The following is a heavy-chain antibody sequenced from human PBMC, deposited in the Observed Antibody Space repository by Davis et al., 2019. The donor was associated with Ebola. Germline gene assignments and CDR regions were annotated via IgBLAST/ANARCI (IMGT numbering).Heavy chain of an antibody. Sequence: SETLSLTCTVSGGSISSDDYYWSWIRQPPGKGLEWIGYIYYSGTTYYDPSLKSRITISVDTSKNQFSLKLSSVTAADTAVYYCARGGGPYSLVNPWGQGTLVTVSS. CDR3: ARGGGPYSLVNP. CDR2: IYYSGTT. D-gene: IGHD3-16*01. V-gene: IGHV4-30-4*02. CDR1: GGSISSDDYY. J-gene: IGHJ5*02.